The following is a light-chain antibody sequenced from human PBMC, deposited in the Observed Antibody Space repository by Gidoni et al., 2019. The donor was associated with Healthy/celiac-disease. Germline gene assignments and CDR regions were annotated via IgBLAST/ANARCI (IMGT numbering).Light chain of an antibody. CDR3: QAWDSSTVV. Sequence: SYVLTQPPSVSVSPGQTARITCSGDKLGDKYACWYQQKPGQSPVLVIYQDSKRPSGIPERFSCSNSGNTATLTISGTQAMDEADYYCQAWDSSTVVFGGGTKLTVL. V-gene: IGLV3-1*01. CDR2: QDS. CDR1: KLGDKY. J-gene: IGLJ2*01.